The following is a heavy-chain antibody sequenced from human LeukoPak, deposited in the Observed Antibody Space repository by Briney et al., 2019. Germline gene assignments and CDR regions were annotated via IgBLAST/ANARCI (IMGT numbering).Heavy chain of an antibody. CDR2: ISNSGDST. CDR3: ARDKGYAFDI. V-gene: IGHV3-48*03. J-gene: IGHJ3*02. D-gene: IGHD2-15*01. Sequence: GGSLRLSCAASGFTFSSYEMNWVRQAPGKGLEWVSYISNSGDSTYYADSVKGRFTISRDNAKNSLYLQMNSLRDEDTAVYYCARDKGYAFDIWGQGTLVTVSS. CDR1: GFTFSSYE.